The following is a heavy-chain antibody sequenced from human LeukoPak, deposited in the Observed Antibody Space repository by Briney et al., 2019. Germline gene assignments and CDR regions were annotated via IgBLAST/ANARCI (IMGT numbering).Heavy chain of an antibody. V-gene: IGHV3-23*01. J-gene: IGHJ4*02. Sequence: GGSLRLPCAASGFTFSGYAMSWVRQAPGKGLEWVAAIGSLGSTFYADSVKGRFTISRDNSKNTLYLQMNSLRAEDTAVYYCARDSGSYYAFDYWGQGTLVTVSS. CDR2: IGSLGST. CDR1: GFTFSGYA. D-gene: IGHD1-26*01. CDR3: ARDSGSYYAFDY.